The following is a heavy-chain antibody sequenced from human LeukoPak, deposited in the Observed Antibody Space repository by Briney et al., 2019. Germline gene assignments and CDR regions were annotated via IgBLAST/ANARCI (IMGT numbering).Heavy chain of an antibody. CDR2: IYYSGST. J-gene: IGHJ6*03. D-gene: IGHD2-15*01. CDR3: ARVRCSGGSCYFGAYYYYMDV. CDR1: GGSISDFY. Sequence: SETLSLTCTVSGGSISDFYWSWIRQPPGKGLEWIGYIYYSGSTNYNPSLKSRVTISVDTSKNQFSLKLSSVTAAGTAVYYCARVRCSGGSCYFGAYYYYMDVWGKGTTVTVSS. V-gene: IGHV4-59*12.